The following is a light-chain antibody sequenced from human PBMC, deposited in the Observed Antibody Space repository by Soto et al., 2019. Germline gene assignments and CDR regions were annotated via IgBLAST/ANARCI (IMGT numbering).Light chain of an antibody. CDR1: QSVGSS. Sequence: EIVLTQSPATLSLSPGERATLSCRASQSVGSSLAWYRQKPGQAPRLLIYDASSRATGIPARFSGSGSGTDFTLTISSLEPEDFAVYYCQHRTNWITFGQGTRLEIK. CDR2: DAS. J-gene: IGKJ5*01. V-gene: IGKV3-11*01. CDR3: QHRTNWIT.